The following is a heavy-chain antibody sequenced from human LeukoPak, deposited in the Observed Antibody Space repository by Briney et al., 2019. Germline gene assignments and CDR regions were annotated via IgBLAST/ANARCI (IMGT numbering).Heavy chain of an antibody. J-gene: IGHJ3*02. CDR2: IYYRGSN. V-gene: IGHV4-59*01. CDR3: AREMDVYGDSSGYTDAFDI. Sequence: SETLSLTCTVSGGSISSYYWSWIGQPPGKGLEWIGYIYYRGSNNYNPSLKGRVTISVDTSKNQFSLKLSSVTAADTAFYYCAREMDVYGDSSGYTDAFDIWGQGTMVTVSS. D-gene: IGHD3-22*01. CDR1: GGSISSYY.